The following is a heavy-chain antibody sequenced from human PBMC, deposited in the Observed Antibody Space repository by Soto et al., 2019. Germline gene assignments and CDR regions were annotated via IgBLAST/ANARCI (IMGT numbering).Heavy chain of an antibody. CDR2: ISSSGGYI. D-gene: IGHD4-17*01. CDR1: GFTFRSYT. CDR3: ARVKFGGDRSPFDY. J-gene: IGHJ4*02. Sequence: LRLSCVVSGFTFRSYTMNWVRQAPGKGLEWVSSISSSGGYIYYADSVRGRFTISRDNAKNSLYLQMNSLRAEDTAVYYCARVKFGGDRSPFDYWGQGTLVTVSS. V-gene: IGHV3-21*01.